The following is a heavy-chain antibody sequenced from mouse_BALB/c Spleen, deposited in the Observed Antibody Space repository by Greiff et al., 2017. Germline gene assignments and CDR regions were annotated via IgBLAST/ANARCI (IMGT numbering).Heavy chain of an antibody. Sequence: EVQLVESGGGLVKPGGSLKLSCAASGFTFSDYYMYWVRQTPEKRLEWVATISDGGSYTYYPDSVKGRFTISRDNAKNNLYLQMSSLKSEDTAMYYCARDGGAYRYDRSWFAYWGQGTLVTVSA. V-gene: IGHV5-4*02. J-gene: IGHJ3*01. D-gene: IGHD2-14*01. CDR3: ARDGGAYRYDRSWFAY. CDR1: GFTFSDYY. CDR2: ISDGGSYT.